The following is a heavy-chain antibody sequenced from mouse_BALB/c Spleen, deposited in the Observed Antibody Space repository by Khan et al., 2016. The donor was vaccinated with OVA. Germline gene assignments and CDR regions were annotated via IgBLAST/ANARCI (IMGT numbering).Heavy chain of an antibody. V-gene: IGHV1-76*01. D-gene: IGHD3-2*02. CDR3: AREEALYHFDH. CDR2: IYPGTDNS. J-gene: IGHJ2*01. CDR1: GYIFTSYW. Sequence: QVQLKESGAELVRPGASVKLSCKTSGYIFTSYWIHWVKQRSGQGLEWIARIYPGTDNSNYNEKFKDKATLTADKSSSTAYMQLSSLKSEDSDVYVCAREEALYHFDHWGQGTTLTVSS.